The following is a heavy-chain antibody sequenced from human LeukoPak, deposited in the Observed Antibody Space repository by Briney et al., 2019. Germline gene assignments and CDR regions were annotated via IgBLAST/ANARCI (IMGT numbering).Heavy chain of an antibody. CDR1: GFTFRNYW. CDR2: IRPDGSQK. Sequence: RPGGSLRLSCAASGFTFRNYWMSWVRQAPGEGLEWVASIRPDGSQKYYVDSARGRFTISRDNAKSSLYLQMSSLRPEDTATYYCARDFQPRYCSSSSCSPAWGQGTTVTVSS. V-gene: IGHV3-7*03. J-gene: IGHJ6*02. D-gene: IGHD2-2*01. CDR3: ARDFQPRYCSSSSCSPA.